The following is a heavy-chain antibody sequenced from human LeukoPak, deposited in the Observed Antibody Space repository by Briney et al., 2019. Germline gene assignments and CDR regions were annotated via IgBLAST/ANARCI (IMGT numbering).Heavy chain of an antibody. D-gene: IGHD3-22*01. CDR1: GGSISSYY. V-gene: IGHV4-59*01. J-gene: IGHJ1*01. CDR3: SGSDRAHYVSGGYYFIAEYFQH. Sequence: SETLSLTCTVSGGSISSYYWSWIRQPPGKGLEWIGYIYYSGSTNYNPSLKSRVTISVDTSKNQFSLKLSSVTAADTAVYYCSGSDRAHYVSGGYYFIAEYFQHWGQGTLVTVSS. CDR2: IYYSGST.